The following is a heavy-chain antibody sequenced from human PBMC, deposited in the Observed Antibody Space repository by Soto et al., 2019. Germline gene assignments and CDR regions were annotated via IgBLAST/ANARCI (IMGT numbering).Heavy chain of an antibody. Sequence: SVKVSCKASGGTFSSYAISWVRQAPGQGLEWMGGIIPIFGTANYAQKFQGRVTITADESTSTAYMELSSLRSEDTAVYYCARGFNPITFGGVIGGWGQGTLVTVSS. CDR3: ARGFNPITFGGVIGG. D-gene: IGHD3-16*02. V-gene: IGHV1-69*13. CDR2: IIPIFGTA. CDR1: GGTFSSYA. J-gene: IGHJ4*02.